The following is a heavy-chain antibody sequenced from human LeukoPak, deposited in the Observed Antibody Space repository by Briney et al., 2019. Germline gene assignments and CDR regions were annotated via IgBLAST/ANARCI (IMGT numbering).Heavy chain of an antibody. V-gene: IGHV1-2*02. CDR2: INPNSGGT. CDR1: GYTFTGYY. Sequence: ASAKVSCKASGYTFTGYYMHWVRQAPGQGLEWMGWINPNSGGTNYAQKFQGRVTMTRDTSISTAYMELSRLRSDDTAVYYCARAGVGGYDIFDYWGQGTLVTVSS. J-gene: IGHJ4*02. CDR3: ARAGVGGYDIFDY. D-gene: IGHD5-12*01.